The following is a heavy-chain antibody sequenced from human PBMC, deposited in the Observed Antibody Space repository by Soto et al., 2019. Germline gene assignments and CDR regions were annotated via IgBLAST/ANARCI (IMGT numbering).Heavy chain of an antibody. Sequence: PGGSLRLSCAASGFTFSSYWMHWVRQAPGKGLVWVSRINRDGSSANYADSVKGRFTISRDNAKNTLYLQMNSLRAEDAAVYYCARETYRTFYFDNWGHGALATVSS. J-gene: IGHJ4*01. V-gene: IGHV3-74*01. CDR2: INRDGSSA. CDR3: ARETYRTFYFDN. D-gene: IGHD1-1*01. CDR1: GFTFSSYW.